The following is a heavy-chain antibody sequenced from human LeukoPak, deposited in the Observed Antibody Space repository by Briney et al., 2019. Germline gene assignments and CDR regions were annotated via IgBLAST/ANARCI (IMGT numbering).Heavy chain of an antibody. D-gene: IGHD3-9*01. CDR1: GYTFTGYY. CDR3: ARDRGDYDILTGYDY. V-gene: IGHV1-3*01. CDR2: INAGNGNT. J-gene: IGHJ4*02. Sequence: ASVKVSCKASGYTFTGYYMHWVRQAPEQRLEWMGWINAGNGNTKYSQKFQGRVTITRDTSASTAYMELSSLRSEDTAVYYCARDRGDYDILTGYDYWGQGTLVTVSS.